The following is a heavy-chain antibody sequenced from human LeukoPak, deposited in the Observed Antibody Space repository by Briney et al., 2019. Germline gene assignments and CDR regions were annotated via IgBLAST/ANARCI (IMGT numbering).Heavy chain of an antibody. CDR3: ARDSPTYYDSSGYNY. Sequence: GGSLRLSCAASGFTFSSYWMSWVRQAPGKGLEWVANIKQDGSEKYYVDSVKGRFTISRDNAKNSLYLQMNSLRAEDTAMYYCARDSPTYYDSSGYNYWGQGTLVTVSS. CDR1: GFTFSSYW. D-gene: IGHD3-22*01. V-gene: IGHV3-7*05. CDR2: IKQDGSEK. J-gene: IGHJ4*02.